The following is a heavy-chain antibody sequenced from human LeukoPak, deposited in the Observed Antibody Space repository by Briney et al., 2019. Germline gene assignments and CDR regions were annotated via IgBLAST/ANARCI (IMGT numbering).Heavy chain of an antibody. J-gene: IGHJ4*02. CDR2: ISYDGSNK. Sequence: PGGSLRLSCAASGFTFSTYAMGWVRQAPGKGLEWVAVISYDGSNKYYADSVKGRFTISRDNSKNTLYLQMNSLRAEDTAVYYCAKGSSGWYEDYWGQGTLVTVSS. D-gene: IGHD6-19*01. CDR3: AKGSSGWYEDY. V-gene: IGHV3-30*18. CDR1: GFTFSTYA.